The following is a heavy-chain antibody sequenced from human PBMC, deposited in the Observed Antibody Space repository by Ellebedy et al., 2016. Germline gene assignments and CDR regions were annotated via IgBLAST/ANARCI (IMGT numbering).Heavy chain of an antibody. D-gene: IGHD3-22*01. CDR3: ARGLYFDSSGYYYWFDP. J-gene: IGHJ5*01. Sequence: SETLSLTXTVSVGSIGSGGYSWNWIRQPPGRGLEWIGYVYHTGSTKLNPSLKSRVTMSVDTSKNHFSLKLNSVNAADTAVYYCARGLYFDSSGYYYWFDPWGQGTLVTVSS. CDR2: VYHTGST. CDR1: VGSIGSGGYS. V-gene: IGHV4-61*03.